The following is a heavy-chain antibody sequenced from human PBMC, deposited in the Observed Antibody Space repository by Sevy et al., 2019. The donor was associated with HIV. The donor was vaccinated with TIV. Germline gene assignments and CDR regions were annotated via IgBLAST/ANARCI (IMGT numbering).Heavy chain of an antibody. Sequence: GGSLRLSCAASGFTFSAYSMNWVRQAPGKGVEWVSYISSSSGTIYYADSVKGQFTISRDNAKSSLYLQMNGLRAEDTAVYYCARGGGDCYSKNECWFVSWGQGTLVTVSS. CDR2: ISSSSGTI. CDR3: ARGGGDCYSKNECWFVS. D-gene: IGHD2-21*01. CDR1: GFTFSAYS. J-gene: IGHJ5*01. V-gene: IGHV3-48*01.